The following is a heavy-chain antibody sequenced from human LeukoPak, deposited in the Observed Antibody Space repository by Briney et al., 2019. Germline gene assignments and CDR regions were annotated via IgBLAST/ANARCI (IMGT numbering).Heavy chain of an antibody. CDR3: ARDALPRITMIVVANPQTRDNWFDP. CDR1: GYTFTSYG. CDR2: ISAYNGNT. J-gene: IGHJ5*02. Sequence: GASVKVSCKASGYTFTSYGISWVRQAPGQGLEWMGWISAYNGNTNYAQKLQGRVTMTTDTSTSTTYMELRSLRSDDTAVYYCARDALPRITMIVVANPQTRDNWFDPWGQGTLVTVSS. D-gene: IGHD3-22*01. V-gene: IGHV1-18*01.